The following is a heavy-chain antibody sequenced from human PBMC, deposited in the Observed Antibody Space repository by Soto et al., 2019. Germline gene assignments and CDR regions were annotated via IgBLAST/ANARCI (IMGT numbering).Heavy chain of an antibody. D-gene: IGHD6-6*01. V-gene: IGHV3-49*03. J-gene: IGHJ2*01. CDR3: TRDLRSDGIAARPYWYFDL. CDR1: GFTFGDYA. CDR2: IRSKAYGGTT. Sequence: GGSLRLSCTASGFTFGDYAMSWFRQAPGKGLEWVGFIRSKAYGGTTEYAASVKGRFTISRDDSKSIAYLQMNSLKTEDTAVYFCTRDLRSDGIAARPYWYFDLWGRGTLVTVSS.